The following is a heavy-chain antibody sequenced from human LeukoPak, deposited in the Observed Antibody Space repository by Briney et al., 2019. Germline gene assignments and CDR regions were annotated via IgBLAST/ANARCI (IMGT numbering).Heavy chain of an antibody. J-gene: IGHJ6*03. Sequence: PGGSLRLSCAASGFTFSSYSMSWVRQAPGKGLEWVSSISSSSSYIYYADSVKGRFTVSRDNAKNSLYLQMNSLRAEDTAVYYCARDPEMTTGYMDVWGKGTTVTVSS. CDR3: ARDPEMTTGYMDV. CDR2: ISSSSSYI. V-gene: IGHV3-21*01. CDR1: GFTFSSYS. D-gene: IGHD4-11*01.